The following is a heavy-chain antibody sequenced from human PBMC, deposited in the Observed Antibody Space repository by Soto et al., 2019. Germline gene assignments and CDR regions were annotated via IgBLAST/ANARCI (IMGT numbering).Heavy chain of an antibody. V-gene: IGHV4-4*07. CDR2: IYSSGST. CDR3: ARDGGSDYLGPY. J-gene: IGHJ4*01. Sequence: PSETLSLTCTVSGDSITNNYWSLIRQPAGKGLEWIGRIYSSGSTNYNPSLKSRVTMSVDKSKNKFSLKLSSVTAEDTAVYYCARDGGSDYLGPYWGRGTLVTVSS. CDR1: GDSITNNY. D-gene: IGHD1-26*01.